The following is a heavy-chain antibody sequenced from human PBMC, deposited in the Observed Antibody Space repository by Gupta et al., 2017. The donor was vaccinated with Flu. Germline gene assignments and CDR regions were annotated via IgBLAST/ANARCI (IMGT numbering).Heavy chain of an antibody. CDR2: IYYSGST. J-gene: IGHJ4*02. Sequence: QVQLQESGPGLVKPSQTLSLTCTVSGGSISSGGYYWSWIRQHPGKGLEWIGYIYYSGSTYYNPSLKSRVTISVDTSKNQFSLKRSSVTAADTAVYYCARDSPEYSSSSVGFDYWGQGTLVTVSS. D-gene: IGHD6-6*01. V-gene: IGHV4-31*03. CDR3: ARDSPEYSSSSVGFDY. CDR1: GGSISSGGYY.